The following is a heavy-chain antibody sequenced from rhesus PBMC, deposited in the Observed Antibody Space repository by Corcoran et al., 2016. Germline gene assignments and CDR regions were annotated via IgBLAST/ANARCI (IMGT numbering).Heavy chain of an antibody. J-gene: IGHJ3*01. CDR2: IGGSRWRT. CDR3: ASLCAMNTVTRGAFDF. CDR1: GGSICGDY. Sequence: QVQLQESGPGLVNPSETLSLTCSASGGSICGDYGNYIRQPPGKALEWIGSIGGSRWRTDNHPSHKSLVYISTATSKHQCSLKLSAVTAADTAVYYCASLCAMNTVTRGAFDFWGQGLRVTVSS. D-gene: IGHD4-23*01. V-gene: IGHV4-165*02.